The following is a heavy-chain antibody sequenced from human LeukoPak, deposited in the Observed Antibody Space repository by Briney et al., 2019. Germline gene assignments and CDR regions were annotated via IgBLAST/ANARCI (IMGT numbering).Heavy chain of an antibody. CDR3: ARDRWGYRDSSGYLDY. J-gene: IGHJ4*02. CDR2: INPSGGST. D-gene: IGHD3-22*01. CDR1: GYTFTSYY. V-gene: IGHV1-46*01. Sequence: ASVKVSCKASGYTFTSYYMHWVRQAPGQGLEWMGIINPSGGSTSYAQKFQGRVTMTRDTSTSTVYIELSSLRSEDTAVYYCARDRWGYRDSSGYLDYWGQGTLVTVSS.